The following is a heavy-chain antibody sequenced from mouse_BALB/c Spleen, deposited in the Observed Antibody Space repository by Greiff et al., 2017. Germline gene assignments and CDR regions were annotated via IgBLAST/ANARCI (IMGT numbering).Heavy chain of an antibody. V-gene: IGHV2-9*02. CDR3: ATIYYDYEFAY. J-gene: IGHJ3*01. CDR2: IWAGGST. Sequence: QVQLQQSGPGLVAPSQSLSITCTVSGFSLTSYGVHWVRQPPGKGLEWLGVIWAGGSTNYNSALMSRLSISKDNSKSQVFLKMNSLQTGDTAMYYCATIYYDYEFAYWGQGTLVTVSA. D-gene: IGHD2-4*01. CDR1: GFSLTSYG.